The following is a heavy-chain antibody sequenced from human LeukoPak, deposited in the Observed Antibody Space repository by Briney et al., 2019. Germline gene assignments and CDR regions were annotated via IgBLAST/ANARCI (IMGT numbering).Heavy chain of an antibody. Sequence: ASVKVSCKASGYTFSNYAIHWVRQATGQGPEWMGWINPNSGGTNYAQKFQGRVTMTRDTSISTAYMELSRLRSDDTAVYYCARVCSSGSLNWGQGTMVTVSS. V-gene: IGHV1-2*02. CDR2: INPNSGGT. CDR3: ARVCSSGSLN. J-gene: IGHJ3*01. D-gene: IGHD1-26*01. CDR1: GYTFSNYA.